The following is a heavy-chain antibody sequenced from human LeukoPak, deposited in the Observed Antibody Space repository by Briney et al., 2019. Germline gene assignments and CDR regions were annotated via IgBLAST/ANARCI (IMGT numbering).Heavy chain of an antibody. V-gene: IGHV4-31*03. CDR2: INIGGST. Sequence: PSQTLSLTCTVSGGSISSGGYYWSWIRQHPGKGLEWIGYINIGGSTYYNPSLKSRVTISVDTSKNQFSLKLSSVTAADTAVYYCARAYNWNYGDWFDPWGQGTLVTVSS. J-gene: IGHJ5*02. D-gene: IGHD1-7*01. CDR3: ARAYNWNYGDWFDP. CDR1: GGSISSGGYY.